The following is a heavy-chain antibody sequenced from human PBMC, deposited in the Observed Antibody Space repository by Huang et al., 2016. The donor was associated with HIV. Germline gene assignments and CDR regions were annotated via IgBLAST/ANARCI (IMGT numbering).Heavy chain of an antibody. CDR3: ARHREGPVAYYSGWGSHLNYMDV. CDR1: GGSIRSSDYH. CDR2: IYYKGST. Sequence: QLLLQESGPGLVKPSEALALTCAVSGGSIRSSDYHWGWIRQPPGKGMEWIGSIYYKGSTHYSPSLNSRVTIAVDTSKNLFFLNLTSMTAADTAVYYCARHREGPVAYYSGWGSHLNYMDVWGRGRTVVVSS. V-gene: IGHV4-39*01. D-gene: IGHD3-10*01. J-gene: IGHJ6*03.